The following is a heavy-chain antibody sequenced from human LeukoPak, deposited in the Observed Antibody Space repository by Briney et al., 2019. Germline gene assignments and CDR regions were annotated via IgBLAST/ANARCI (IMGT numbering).Heavy chain of an antibody. J-gene: IGHJ3*02. CDR1: GGSIRSYY. CDR3: ARFYRYCSSSNCYAFDI. D-gene: IGHD2-15*01. Sequence: SETLSLTCTVSGGSIRSYYWSWIRQPPGKGLEWIGYIYYSGSTDYSPSLKSRVTISVDTSKNQVSLKLRAVTAADTAVYYCARFYRYCSSSNCYAFDIWGQGTMVTVSS. CDR2: IYYSGST. V-gene: IGHV4-59*01.